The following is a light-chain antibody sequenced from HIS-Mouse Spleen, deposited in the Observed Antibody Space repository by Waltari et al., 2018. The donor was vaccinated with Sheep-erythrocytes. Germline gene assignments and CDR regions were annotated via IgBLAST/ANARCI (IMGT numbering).Light chain of an antibody. CDR2: EGS. V-gene: IGLV2-23*01. J-gene: IGLJ3*02. Sequence: QSALTQPASVSGSPGQSITISCTGTSSDVGSYNLVSWYQQHPGKAPKLMIYEGSKRPSGVSNLFSGSKSGNPASLTISGLQAEDEADYYCCSYAGSSTWVFGGGTKLTVL. CDR1: SSDVGSYNL. CDR3: CSYAGSSTWV.